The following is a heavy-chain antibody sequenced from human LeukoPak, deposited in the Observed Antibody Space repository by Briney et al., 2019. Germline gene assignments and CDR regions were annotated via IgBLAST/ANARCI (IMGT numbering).Heavy chain of an antibody. D-gene: IGHD5-18*01. V-gene: IGHV1-58*01. CDR3: AAGMDTAMALDY. Sequence: ASVKVSCKASGFTFTSSAVQWVRQARGQRLEWIGWIVVGSGNTNYAQKFQERVTITRDMSTSTAYMELSSLRSEDTAVYYCAAGMDTAMALDYWGQGTLVTVSP. J-gene: IGHJ4*02. CDR1: GFTFTSSA. CDR2: IVVGSGNT.